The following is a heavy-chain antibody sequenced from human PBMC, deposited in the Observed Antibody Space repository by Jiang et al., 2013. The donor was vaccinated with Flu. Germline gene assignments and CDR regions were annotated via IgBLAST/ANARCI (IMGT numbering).Heavy chain of an antibody. V-gene: IGHV3-23*01. Sequence: EVQLLESGGALIQPWGVPETLLCSLWIQLYLYCHGLGPAGSREGLEWVSGIGGDDNKYYADSVKGRFTISRDNSKNTLSLQMNSLRAEDTARYYCAKDPTLTLAPMDV. D-gene: IGHD5-24*01. CDR1: IQLYLYC. CDR2: IGGDDNK. J-gene: IGHJ6*01. CDR3: AKDPTLTLAPMDV.